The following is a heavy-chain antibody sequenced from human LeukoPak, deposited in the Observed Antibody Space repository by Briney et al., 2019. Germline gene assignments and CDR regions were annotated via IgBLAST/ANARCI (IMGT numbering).Heavy chain of an antibody. Sequence: ERSLRLSCAASGFTFNNYAMHWVRQAPGKGLEWVAVVSSDGSYRYYADSVKGRFTISRDNSKNTLYLQMNSLRTEDTAVYYCVGAGLDAGYFDSWGQGVLATVSS. V-gene: IGHV3-30*04. J-gene: IGHJ4*02. CDR1: GFTFNNYA. CDR3: VGAGLDAGYFDS. CDR2: VSSDGSYR. D-gene: IGHD1-14*01.